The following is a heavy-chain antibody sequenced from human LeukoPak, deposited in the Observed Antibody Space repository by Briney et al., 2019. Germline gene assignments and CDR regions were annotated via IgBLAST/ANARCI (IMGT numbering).Heavy chain of an antibody. D-gene: IGHD3-10*01. V-gene: IGHV4-34*01. CDR3: ARVGNWFDP. J-gene: IGHJ5*02. CDR2: INHSGST. CDR1: GGSFSGYY. Sequence: SETLSHTCAVYGGSFSGYYWSWIRQPPGKGLEWIGEINHSGSTNYNPSLKSRATISVDTSKNRFSLRLSSVTAADTAVYYCARVGNWFDPWGQGTLVAVSS.